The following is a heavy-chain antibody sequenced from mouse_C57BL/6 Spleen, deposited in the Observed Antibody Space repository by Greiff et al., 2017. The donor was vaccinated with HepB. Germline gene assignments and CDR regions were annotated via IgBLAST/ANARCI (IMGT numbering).Heavy chain of an antibody. CDR2: IWSGGST. CDR1: GFSFTSYG. CDR3: ARGELYDYDAYYFDY. V-gene: IGHV2-2*01. J-gene: IGHJ2*01. Sequence: QVQLQQSGPGLVQPSQSLSITCTVSGFSFTSYGVHWVRQSPGKGLEWLGVIWSGGSTDYNAAFISRLSISKDNSKSQVFFKRNSLQADDTAKYYCARGELYDYDAYYFDYWGQGTTLTVSS. D-gene: IGHD2-4*01.